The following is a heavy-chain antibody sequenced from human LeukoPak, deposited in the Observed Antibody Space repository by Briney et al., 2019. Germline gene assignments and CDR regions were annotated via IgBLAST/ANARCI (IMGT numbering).Heavy chain of an antibody. D-gene: IGHD6-6*01. CDR2: INPSGGST. V-gene: IGHV1-46*01. J-gene: IGHJ4*02. Sequence: GASVKVSCKASGYTFTSYYMHWVRQAPGPGLEWMGIINPSGGSTSYVQKFQGRVTMTRDTSTSTVYMELSSLRSEDTAVYYCARFLGPYSSSSDRYFDYWGQGTLVTVSS. CDR1: GYTFTSYY. CDR3: ARFLGPYSSSSDRYFDY.